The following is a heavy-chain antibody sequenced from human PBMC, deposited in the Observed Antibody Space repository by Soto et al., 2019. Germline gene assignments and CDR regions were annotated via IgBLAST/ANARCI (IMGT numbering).Heavy chain of an antibody. V-gene: IGHV1-2*02. CDR1: GYTLTGYY. J-gene: IGHJ4*02. D-gene: IGHD2-15*01. Sequence: GASVKVSCKASGYTLTGYYMHWVRQAPGQGLEWMGWINHNSGGTNYAQKFQGRVTMTRDTSISTAYMELSRLRSDDTAVYYCATTPRVVVVVAFVYWGQGTLVTVSS. CDR2: INHNSGGT. CDR3: ATTPRVVVVVAFVY.